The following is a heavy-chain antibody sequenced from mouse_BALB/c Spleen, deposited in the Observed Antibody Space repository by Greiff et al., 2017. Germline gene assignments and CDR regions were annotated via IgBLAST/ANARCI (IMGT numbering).Heavy chain of an antibody. CDR3: ARGEYGISWFAY. Sequence: EVQLQQSGPGLVKPSQSLSLTCTVTGYSITSDYAWNWIRQLPGNKLEWMGYISYSGSTSYNPSLKSRISITRDTSKNQFFLQLNSVTTEDTATYYCARGEYGISWFAYWGQGTLVTVSA. J-gene: IGHJ3*01. CDR2: ISYSGST. V-gene: IGHV3-2*02. CDR1: GYSITSDYA. D-gene: IGHD2-10*02.